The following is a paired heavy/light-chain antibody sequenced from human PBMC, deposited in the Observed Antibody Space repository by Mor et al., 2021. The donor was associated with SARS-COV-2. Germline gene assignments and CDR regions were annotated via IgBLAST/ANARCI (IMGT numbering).Heavy chain of an antibody. CDR3: ASLGTQKRFDY. Sequence: EVQLVESGGGLVQPGGSLRLSCAASGFTFSSYSMNWVRQAPGRGLEWVSYISSSSSTIYYADSVKGRFTISRDNAKNSLYLQVNSLRAEDTAVYYCASLGTQKRFDYWGQGTLVTVSS. V-gene: IGHV3-48*01. CDR2: ISSSSSTI. J-gene: IGHJ4*02. D-gene: IGHD1-1*01. CDR1: GFTFSSYS.
Light chain of an antibody. CDR2: AAS. J-gene: IGKJ2*01. CDR3: QQSYSNPYT. Sequence: DIQMTQSPSSLSASVGDRVTITCRASQSISNYLNWFQQKPGKAPKLLIYAASSLQSGVPSRFSGSGSGTDFTLTISSLQPEDFATYYCQQSYSNPYTFGQGTKLEIK. CDR1: QSISNY. V-gene: IGKV1-39*01.